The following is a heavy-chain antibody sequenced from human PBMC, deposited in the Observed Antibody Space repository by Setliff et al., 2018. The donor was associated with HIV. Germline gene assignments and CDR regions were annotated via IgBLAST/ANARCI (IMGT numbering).Heavy chain of an antibody. D-gene: IGHD5-12*01. CDR3: ARDPGRGGYNLGAFDI. Sequence: ASVKVSCKASGYTFTSYGISWVRQAPGQGLEWMGWISAYNGNTNYAQKLQGRVTMTTDTSTSTAYMELRSLRSDDTAVYYCARDPGRGGYNLGAFDIWGQGTMVTVSS. CDR1: GYTFTSYG. V-gene: IGHV1-18*01. CDR2: ISAYNGNT. J-gene: IGHJ3*02.